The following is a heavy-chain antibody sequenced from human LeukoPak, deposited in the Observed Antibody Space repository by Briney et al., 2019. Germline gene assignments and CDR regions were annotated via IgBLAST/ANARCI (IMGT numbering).Heavy chain of an antibody. V-gene: IGHV3-21*01. J-gene: IGHJ6*03. CDR3: ASLGAAYYYYYYMDV. CDR2: ISSSSSYI. D-gene: IGHD1-26*01. Sequence: KPGGSLTLSCAASGFTFSSYSMNWVRQAPGKGLEWVSSISSSSSYIYYADSVKGRSTISRDNAKNSLYLQMNSLRAEDTAVYYCASLGAAYYYYYYMDVWGKGTTVTVSS. CDR1: GFTFSSYS.